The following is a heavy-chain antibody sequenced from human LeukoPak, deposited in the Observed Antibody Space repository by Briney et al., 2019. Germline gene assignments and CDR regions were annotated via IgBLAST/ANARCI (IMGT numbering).Heavy chain of an antibody. J-gene: IGHJ5*02. Sequence: GRSLRLSCAASGFTFSSYAMSWVRQAPGKGLEWVSAISGSGGSTYYADSVEGRFTISRDNSKNTLYLQMNSLRAEDTAVYYCAKDKYSPNINNWFDPWGQGALVTVSS. V-gene: IGHV3-23*01. CDR2: ISGSGGST. D-gene: IGHD5-18*01. CDR3: AKDKYSPNINNWFDP. CDR1: GFTFSSYA.